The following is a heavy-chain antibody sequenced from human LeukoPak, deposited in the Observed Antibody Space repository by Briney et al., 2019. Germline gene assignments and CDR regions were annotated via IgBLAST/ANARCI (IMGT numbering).Heavy chain of an antibody. CDR2: INPNRGGT. CDR3: ARDPGSGSYHWFDP. D-gene: IGHD3-10*01. Sequence: ASVNVSYKASGYTFTGYYMHWVRQAPGQGLEWMGWINPNRGGTNYAQKFQGRVTMTRDTSISTAYMELSRLRSDDTAVYYCARDPGSGSYHWFDPWGQGTLVTVSS. CDR1: GYTFTGYY. J-gene: IGHJ5*02. V-gene: IGHV1-2*02.